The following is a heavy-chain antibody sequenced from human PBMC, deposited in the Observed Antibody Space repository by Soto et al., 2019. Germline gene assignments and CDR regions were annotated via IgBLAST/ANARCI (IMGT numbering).Heavy chain of an antibody. V-gene: IGHV4-31*03. J-gene: IGHJ5*02. Sequence: SETLSLTCTVSGGSLSCGGYYWSWIRQHPGKGLEWIGYIYYSGSTYYYPSLKSRVTISVDTSKNQFSLKLSSVTAADTAVYYRATVHYDSSGYYFPWFDPWGQATLVTVS. CDR3: ATVHYDSSGYYFPWFDP. CDR1: GGSLSCGGYY. CDR2: IYYSGST. D-gene: IGHD3-22*01.